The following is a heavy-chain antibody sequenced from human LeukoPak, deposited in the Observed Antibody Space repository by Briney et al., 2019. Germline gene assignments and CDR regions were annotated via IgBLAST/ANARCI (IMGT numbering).Heavy chain of an antibody. J-gene: IGHJ5*02. CDR2: ISDRGGST. D-gene: IGHD1-1*01. CDR1: GFTFSSYE. V-gene: IGHV3-23*01. CDR3: AKEKYNWNDGRAEGFDP. Sequence: GGSLTLSCAASGFTFSSYEINWVRQAPGKGLEWVSRISDRGGSTYYADSVKGRLTISRDNSKNTLYLQMDSLRAEDTAVYYCAKEKYNWNDGRAEGFDPGGQGTLVTVSS.